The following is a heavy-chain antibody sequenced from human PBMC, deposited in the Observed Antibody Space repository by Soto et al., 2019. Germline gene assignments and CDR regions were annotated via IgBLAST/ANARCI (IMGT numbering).Heavy chain of an antibody. V-gene: IGHV1-2*02. CDR1: RSTFSNFY. D-gene: IGHD6-19*01. CDR3: ATSSDWSPLLDY. CDR2: INNGGGT. Sequence: SVKVSVKASRSTFSNFYLHWVRQAPGQRPEWMGWINNGGGTIYAQKFQGRLTMTRDTSITTAYMELSRLSSDDTAFYYCATSSDWSPLLDYWGQGTLVTVSS. J-gene: IGHJ4*02.